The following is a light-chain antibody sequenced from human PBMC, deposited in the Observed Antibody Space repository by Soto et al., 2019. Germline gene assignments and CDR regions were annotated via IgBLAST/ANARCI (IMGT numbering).Light chain of an antibody. V-gene: IGKV2-28*01. CDR2: LGS. Sequence: DIVMTQSPLSLPVTPGEPASISCRSSQGLLHSNGYNYLDWYLQKPGQSPQLLIYLGSNRASGVPDRFSGSGSGTDFTLKISRXEAEDVGVYYCMQALQTPLTFGGGTKVDIK. CDR1: QGLLHSNGYNY. CDR3: MQALQTPLT. J-gene: IGKJ4*01.